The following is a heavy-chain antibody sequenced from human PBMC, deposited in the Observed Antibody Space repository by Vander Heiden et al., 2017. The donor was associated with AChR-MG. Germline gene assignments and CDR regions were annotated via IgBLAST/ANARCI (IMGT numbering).Heavy chain of an antibody. D-gene: IGHD1-26*01. J-gene: IGHJ4*02. CDR2: ITSASDSM. CDR1: GFTFRIYS. Sequence: EVQLVESGGGLVKPGGSLRLSCAASGFTFRIYSMMWVRQAPGKGLEWVSSITSASDSMYYEDAVKGRFTISRDNAKNSLDLQMNSLRAEDTAVYYCARGVIAGGRIDYWGQGTLVTVSS. CDR3: ARGVIAGGRIDY. V-gene: IGHV3-21*01.